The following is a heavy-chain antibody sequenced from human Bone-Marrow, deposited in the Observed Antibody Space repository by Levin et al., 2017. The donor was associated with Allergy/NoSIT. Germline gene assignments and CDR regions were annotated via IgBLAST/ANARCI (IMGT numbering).Heavy chain of an antibody. J-gene: IGHJ1*01. Sequence: GGSLRLSCAGSGFTFGGYWMSWVRQAPGKGLEWVANINQDGSEIYYVDSVKGRFTISRDNVDSSLYLEMNSLRAEDTAIYYCARPKGGSSWYRYFQHWGQGTLVTVSS. CDR2: INQDGSEI. CDR3: ARPKGGSSWYRYFQH. CDR1: GFTFGGYW. D-gene: IGHD6-13*01. V-gene: IGHV3-7*04.